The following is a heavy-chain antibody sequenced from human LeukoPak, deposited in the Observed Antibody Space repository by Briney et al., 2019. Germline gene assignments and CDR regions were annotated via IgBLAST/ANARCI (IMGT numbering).Heavy chain of an antibody. Sequence: PGGSLRLSCAASGFTFNNFSMNWVRQAPGKGLEWVSSMSSSSSYIYYADSVKGRFTISRDNAKNSLYLQMNSLRAEDTAVYYCARVIVYDFWSGYYYYYYYMDVWGKGTTVTVSS. CDR3: ARVIVYDFWSGYYYYYYYMDV. D-gene: IGHD3-3*01. CDR2: MSSSSSYI. J-gene: IGHJ6*03. CDR1: GFTFNNFS. V-gene: IGHV3-21*01.